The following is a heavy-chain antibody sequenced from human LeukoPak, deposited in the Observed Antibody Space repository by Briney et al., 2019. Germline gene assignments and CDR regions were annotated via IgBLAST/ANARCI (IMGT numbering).Heavy chain of an antibody. D-gene: IGHD6-13*01. J-gene: IGHJ4*02. CDR2: IYYSGSP. Sequence: PSETLSLTCTVSGGSIRSSIYYWGWIRQPPGKGLEWIGRIYYSGSPYYNPSLKSRVTISVDTSKNQFSLKLSSVTAADTAVYYCARQLAAAGHFDYWGQATLVTASS. V-gene: IGHV4-39*01. CDR3: ARQLAAAGHFDY. CDR1: GGSIRSSIYY.